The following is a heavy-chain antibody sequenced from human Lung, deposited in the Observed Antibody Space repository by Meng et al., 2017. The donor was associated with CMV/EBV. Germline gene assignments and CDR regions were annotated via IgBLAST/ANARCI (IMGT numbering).Heavy chain of an antibody. Sequence: QGQLVASGAEVKKPGASVKVSCKASGYTFTNYYVYWVRQAPGQGLEWMGVINPSGGSTNYAQKFQGRLTMTRDTSTSTVYMELSSLRPEDTAVYYCARGDGGNGSDYWGQGTLVTVSS. V-gene: IGHV1-46*01. J-gene: IGHJ4*02. CDR2: INPSGGST. D-gene: IGHD4-23*01. CDR3: ARGDGGNGSDY. CDR1: GYTFTNYY.